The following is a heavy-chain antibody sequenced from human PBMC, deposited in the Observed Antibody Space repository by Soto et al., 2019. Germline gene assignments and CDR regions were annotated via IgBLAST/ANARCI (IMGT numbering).Heavy chain of an antibody. CDR1: GYTFTSYA. V-gene: IGHV1-3*05. J-gene: IGHJ6*02. CDR2: INAGNGNT. Sequence: QVQLVQSGAEEKKPGASVKVSCKASGYTFTSYAMHWVRQAPGQRLEWMGWINAGNGNTKYSQKFQGRVTITRDTSASTAYMELSSLRSEDTAVYYCASSYDTGRYYYGMDVWGQGTTVTVSS. CDR3: ASSYDTGRYYYGMDV. D-gene: IGHD3-22*01.